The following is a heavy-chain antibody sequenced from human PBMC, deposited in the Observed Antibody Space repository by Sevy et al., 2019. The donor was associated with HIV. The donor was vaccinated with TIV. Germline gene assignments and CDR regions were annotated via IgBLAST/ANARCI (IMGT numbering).Heavy chain of an antibody. CDR1: GSALTELA. D-gene: IGHD3-22*01. CDR2: FDPEDGET. CDR3: ATTKGYYEGSGYPFDG. J-gene: IGHJ4*02. Sequence: ASVKVSCKVSGSALTELAMHWVRQAPGKGLEWMATFDPEDGETFYAQKFQGRVTMTEDTSTDTAYLELVSLRSEDTAGYYCATTKGYYEGSGYPFDGWGQGTLVTVSS. V-gene: IGHV1-24*01.